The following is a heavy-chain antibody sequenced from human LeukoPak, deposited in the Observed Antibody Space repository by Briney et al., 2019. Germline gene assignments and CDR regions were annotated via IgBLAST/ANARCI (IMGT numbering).Heavy chain of an antibody. Sequence: GGSLRLSCAASGFIFSSYGMHWVRQAPGKGLEWVAVIWHDGTNGNYADSVKGRFTISRDNSKNTLYLQMNSLRVEDTAVYYCARESQWLIRDWGQGTLATVAS. CDR2: IWHDGTNG. CDR1: GFIFSSYG. D-gene: IGHD6-19*01. J-gene: IGHJ4*02. CDR3: ARESQWLIRD. V-gene: IGHV3-33*01.